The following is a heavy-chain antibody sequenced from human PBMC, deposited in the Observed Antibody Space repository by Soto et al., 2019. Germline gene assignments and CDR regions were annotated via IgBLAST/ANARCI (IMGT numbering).Heavy chain of an antibody. D-gene: IGHD2-15*01. CDR2: INPNSGGT. V-gene: IGHV1-2*04. CDR1: GYTFTGYY. CDR3: ARGDCSGGSCYSSYYYYAMDF. Sequence: ASVKVSCKASGYTFTGYYMHWVRQAPGQGLEWMGWINPNSGGTNYAQKFQGWVTMTRDTSISTAYMELSRLRSDDTAVYYCARGDCSGGSCYSSYYYYAMDFWGKGHTVTVSS. J-gene: IGHJ6*04.